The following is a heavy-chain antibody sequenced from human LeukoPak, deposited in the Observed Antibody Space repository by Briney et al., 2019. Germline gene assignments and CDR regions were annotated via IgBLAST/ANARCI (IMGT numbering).Heavy chain of an antibody. Sequence: PGGSLRLSCAASGFTFSSYAMSWVRQAPGKGLGWVSAISGSGGSTYYADSVKGRFTISRDNSKNTLYLQMNSLRAEDTAVYYCAKDLLDHNWFDPWGQGTLVTVSS. CDR2: ISGSGGST. V-gene: IGHV3-23*01. CDR1: GFTFSSYA. J-gene: IGHJ5*02. CDR3: AKDLLDHNWFDP.